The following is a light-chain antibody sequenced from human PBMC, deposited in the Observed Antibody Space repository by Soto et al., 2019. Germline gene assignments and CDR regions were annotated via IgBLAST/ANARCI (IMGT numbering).Light chain of an antibody. CDR1: QDISRW. J-gene: IGKJ2*01. Sequence: DIQVTQSPSSVAASVGDRVTITCRASQDISRWLAWSQQKPGKAPKLLIYAASSLQSGVPSRFSGSGSGTDFTLNISNLQPDDSATYYCQQANSFPRTFGQGTTLEIK. CDR3: QQANSFPRT. CDR2: AAS. V-gene: IGKV1-12*01.